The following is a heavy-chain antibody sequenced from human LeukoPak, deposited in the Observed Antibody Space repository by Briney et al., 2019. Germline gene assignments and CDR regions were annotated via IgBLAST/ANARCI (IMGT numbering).Heavy chain of an antibody. J-gene: IGHJ4*02. CDR3: AREGIAAAGSGGGFDY. V-gene: IGHV3-33*01. Sequence: GGSLRLSCAASGFTFSSYGMHWVRQAPGKGLEWVAVIWYDGSNKYYADSVKGRFTISRDNSKNTLYLQMNSLRAEDTAVYYCAREGIAAAGSGGGFDYWGQGTLVTVSS. CDR2: IWYDGSNK. CDR1: GFTFSSYG. D-gene: IGHD6-13*01.